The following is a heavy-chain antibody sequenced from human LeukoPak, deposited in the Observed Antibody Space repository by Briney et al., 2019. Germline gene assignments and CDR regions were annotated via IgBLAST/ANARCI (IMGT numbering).Heavy chain of an antibody. CDR3: ARGPNSNWSGLDF. CDR1: GFTFSDYY. Sequence: GGSLRLSCAASGFTFSDYYINWIRQAPGKGLEWVSYISSSGGTIYYADSVKGRFTISRDNAKNTLYLQVNNLRAEDTAVYYCARGPNSNWSGLDFWGQGTLLTVSS. J-gene: IGHJ4*02. D-gene: IGHD6-6*01. V-gene: IGHV3-11*04. CDR2: ISSSGGTI.